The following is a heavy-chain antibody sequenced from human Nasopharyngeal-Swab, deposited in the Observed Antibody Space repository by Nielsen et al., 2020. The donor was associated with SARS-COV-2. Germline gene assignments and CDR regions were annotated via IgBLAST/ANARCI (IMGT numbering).Heavy chain of an antibody. V-gene: IGHV3-23*01. CDR1: GFTFSGYA. D-gene: IGHD2-21*02. CDR3: AKDRLPDGAWDIDY. CDR2: ILGGGSDK. Sequence: GESLKISCTASGFTFSGYAMNWVRQAPGEGLQWVAGILGGGSDKFYAESVMGRFTISRDNSKNTLYLQMNSLRAEDTATYYCAKDRLPDGAWDIDYWGQGTLATVSP. J-gene: IGHJ4*02.